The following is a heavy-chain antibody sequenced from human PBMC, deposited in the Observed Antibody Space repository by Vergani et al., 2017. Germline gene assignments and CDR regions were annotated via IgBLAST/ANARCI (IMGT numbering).Heavy chain of an antibody. D-gene: IGHD6-13*01. CDR2: TWYDGNNK. CDR3: ARDSSSWYGNNWFDP. Sequence: QVQLVESGGGVVQPGRSLRLSCAASGFTFNQYGMHWVRQAPGKGLEWVAVTWYDGNNKQYADSVKGRFTISRDNSKSTMYLQMNSLRDEDTGVYYCARDSSSWYGNNWFDPWGQGTLVTVSS. CDR1: GFTFNQYG. V-gene: IGHV3-33*01. J-gene: IGHJ5*02.